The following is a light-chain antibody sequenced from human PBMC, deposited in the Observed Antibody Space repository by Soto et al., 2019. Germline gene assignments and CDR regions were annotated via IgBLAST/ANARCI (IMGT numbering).Light chain of an antibody. CDR2: DVN. CDR1: RSDIGAYNF. J-gene: IGLJ2*01. Sequence: QSALTQPASVSGSPGQSITISCTGTRSDIGAYNFVSWYQQHPGEVPKLILYDVNVRPSGVSNRSSGSKSGNTASLTTSGLHADDDADYYCTSERTLTTMIFGGGTKVTVL. CDR3: TSERTLTTMI. V-gene: IGLV2-14*03.